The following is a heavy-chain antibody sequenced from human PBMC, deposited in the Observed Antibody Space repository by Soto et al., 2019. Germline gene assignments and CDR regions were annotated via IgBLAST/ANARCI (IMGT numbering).Heavy chain of an antibody. CDR3: ARSVDP. CDR1: GGSIISGGYY. CDR2: IFYSGTT. Sequence: TLSLTCTVSGGSIISGGYYWILIRQHPGKGLEWIGYIFYSGTTYYNPSLKSRVTISVDTSKNQFSLKLSSVTAADTAVYYCARSVDPWGQGTLVTVSS. V-gene: IGHV4-31*03. J-gene: IGHJ5*02.